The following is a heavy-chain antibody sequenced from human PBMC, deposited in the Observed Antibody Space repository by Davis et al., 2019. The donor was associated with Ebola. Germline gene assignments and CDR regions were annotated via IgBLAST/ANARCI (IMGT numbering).Heavy chain of an antibody. CDR2: IYPADSDT. V-gene: IGHV5-51*01. CDR1: GYTFTNYW. D-gene: IGHD2-15*01. Sequence: GESLKISCEGSGYTFTNYWISWVRQMPGKGLEWMGIIYPADSDTRYSPSFQGQVTISADKSISTAYLQWSSLKASDTAMYYCARHTRDCSGGSCYPGWFDPWGQGTLVTVSS. J-gene: IGHJ5*02. CDR3: ARHTRDCSGGSCYPGWFDP.